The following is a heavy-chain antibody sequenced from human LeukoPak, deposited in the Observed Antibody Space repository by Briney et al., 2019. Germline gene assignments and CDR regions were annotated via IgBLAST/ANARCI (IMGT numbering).Heavy chain of an antibody. CDR2: ISYDGSNI. CDR1: GFMLSSFP. V-gene: IGHV3-30-3*01. Sequence: GGSLRLSCAASGFMLSSFPMHWVRQAPGKGLEWVALISYDGSNIYYADSVKGRFTTSRDNSKNTLYLQMSSLRTEDTAVYYCARGHSSSWLRGDYWGQGTLVTVSS. D-gene: IGHD6-13*01. J-gene: IGHJ4*02. CDR3: ARGHSSSWLRGDY.